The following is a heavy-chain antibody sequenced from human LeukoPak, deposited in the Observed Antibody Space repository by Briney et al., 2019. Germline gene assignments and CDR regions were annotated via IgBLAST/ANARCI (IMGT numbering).Heavy chain of an antibody. CDR3: ARVGEGGKGFDY. Sequence: GGSLRLSCAASGFTFSSYDMHWVRLTTGKGLEWVSAIDTAGYTYYPGSVKGRFTISRENAKNSLYLQMNSLRAGDTAVYYCARVGEGGKGFDYWGQGTLVTVPS. CDR2: IDTAGYT. D-gene: IGHD4-23*01. J-gene: IGHJ4*02. V-gene: IGHV3-13*01. CDR1: GFTFSSYD.